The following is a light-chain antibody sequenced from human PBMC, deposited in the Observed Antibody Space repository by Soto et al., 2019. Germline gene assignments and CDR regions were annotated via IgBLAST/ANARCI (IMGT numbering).Light chain of an antibody. V-gene: IGLV4-69*01. J-gene: IGLJ2*01. Sequence: QPVLTQSPSASASLGASVKLTCTLSSGHDNQAITWHQQQPEKGPRYLMKVNSDGSHSKGDGIPDRFSGSSSGAERYLTISSLQSGDDADYYCQNWGRGSFFGGGTKLTVL. CDR3: QNWGRGSF. CDR2: VNSDGSH. CDR1: SGHDNQA.